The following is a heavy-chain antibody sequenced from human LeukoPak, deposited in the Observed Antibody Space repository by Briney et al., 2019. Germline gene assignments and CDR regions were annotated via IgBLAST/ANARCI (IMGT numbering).Heavy chain of an antibody. Sequence: ASVKISCKASGYTFTDYYVHWVRQAPGQGLEWMGRISPNSGDTNYAQKFRGRLTVTRDTSISTAYMELSSLRSDDTAVYYCAKNRAGDYADYWGQGTLVTVSS. V-gene: IGHV1-2*06. CDR2: ISPNSGDT. D-gene: IGHD4-17*01. CDR3: AKNRAGDYADY. CDR1: GYTFTDYY. J-gene: IGHJ4*02.